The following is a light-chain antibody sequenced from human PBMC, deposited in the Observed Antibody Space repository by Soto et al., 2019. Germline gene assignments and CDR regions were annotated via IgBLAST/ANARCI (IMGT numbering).Light chain of an antibody. J-gene: IGKJ1*01. CDR1: QSVSGSY. V-gene: IGKV3-20*01. Sequence: MVLTQSPGTLSLSPGERATLSCRASQSVSGSYLAWYQQKPGQAPRLLIYGTSNRAPGIPDRFSGGGSGTDFTLTVSRLEPEDFAVYYCQQFGGTFGQGTKVEI. CDR3: QQFGGT. CDR2: GTS.